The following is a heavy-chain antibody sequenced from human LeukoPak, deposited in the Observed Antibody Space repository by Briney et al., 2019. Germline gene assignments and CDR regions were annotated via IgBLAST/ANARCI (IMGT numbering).Heavy chain of an antibody. Sequence: PGGSLRLSCAASGFTFSSYTMNWVRQAPGKGLEWVSYISSGSSTIYYADSVKGRFTISRDNAKNSLYLQMNSLRAEDTAVYYCARDLYYWGQGTLVSVSS. CDR1: GFTFSSYT. J-gene: IGHJ4*02. V-gene: IGHV3-48*01. CDR2: ISSGSSTI. CDR3: ARDLYY.